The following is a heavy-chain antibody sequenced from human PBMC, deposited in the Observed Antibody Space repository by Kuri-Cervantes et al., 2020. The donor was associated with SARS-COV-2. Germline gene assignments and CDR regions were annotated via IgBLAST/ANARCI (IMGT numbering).Heavy chain of an antibody. J-gene: IGHJ6*03. CDR1: GFSLSTSGVG. V-gene: IGHV2-5*05. CDR2: IYWDDDK. CDR3: ARMQLVKYCSSTSCYTGYYYYYMDV. D-gene: IGHD2-2*02. Sequence: SGPTLVKPTQTLTLTCTFSGFSLSTSGVGVGWIRQPPGKALEWLALIYWDDDKRYGPSLKTRLTISKDTPKNQVVLTMTNMDPVDTATYYCARMQLVKYCSSTSCYTGYYYYYMDVWGKGTTVTISS.